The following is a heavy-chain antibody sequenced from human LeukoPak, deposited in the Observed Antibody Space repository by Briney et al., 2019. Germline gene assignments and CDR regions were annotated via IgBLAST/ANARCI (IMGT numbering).Heavy chain of an antibody. CDR3: ARDRAEYSSSHAGWFDP. D-gene: IGHD6-6*01. V-gene: IGHV1-69*05. CDR2: IIPIFGTA. CDR1: GGTFSSYA. Sequence: SVKVSCKASGGTFSSYAISWVRQAPGQGLEWLGGIIPIFGTANYAQKFQGRVTITTDESTSTAYMELSSLRSEDTAVYYCARDRAEYSSSHAGWFDPWGQGTLVTVSS. J-gene: IGHJ5*02.